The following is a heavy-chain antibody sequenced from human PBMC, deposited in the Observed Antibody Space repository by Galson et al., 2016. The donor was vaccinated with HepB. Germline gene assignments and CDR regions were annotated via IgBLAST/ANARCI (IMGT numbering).Heavy chain of an antibody. CDR3: STGDSTLALGGSI. Sequence: SLRLSCAASGFSFSTGGMQWVRQAPGKGLAWVALIWYDGSQKYYADSVKGRFSVSRDNPMNTLYLQMNGLGVEDTAVYYCSTGDSTLALGGSIWGQGTLVTVSS. J-gene: IGHJ4*02. D-gene: IGHD2-2*01. V-gene: IGHV3-33*01. CDR1: GFSFSTGG. CDR2: IWYDGSQK.